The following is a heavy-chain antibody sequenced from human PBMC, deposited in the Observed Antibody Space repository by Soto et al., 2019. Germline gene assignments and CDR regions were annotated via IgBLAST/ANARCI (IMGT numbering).Heavy chain of an antibody. CDR1: GYTFINYG. CDR2: LSAYNGDT. Sequence: QVQLVQFGAEVKKPGASVRVSCKTSGYTFINYGITWVRQAPGQGLEWMGWLSAYNGDTSSSEKLQDRFTMTTDTSTNAVYMDLRSLTSDDTAVYYCARWSAIVGGAEALDVWGQGTMVIVSS. D-gene: IGHD1-26*01. CDR3: ARWSAIVGGAEALDV. V-gene: IGHV1-18*01. J-gene: IGHJ3*01.